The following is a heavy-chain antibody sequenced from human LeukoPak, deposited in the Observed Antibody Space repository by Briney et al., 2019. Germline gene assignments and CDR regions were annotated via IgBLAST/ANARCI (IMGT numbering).Heavy chain of an antibody. V-gene: IGHV4-39*07. D-gene: IGHD3-22*01. J-gene: IGHJ1*01. CDR3: ARVHIDSSGLRKYFQH. Sequence: PSETLSLTCTVSGGSISSSSYYWGWIRQPPGKGLEWIGSIYYSGSTYYNPSLKSRVTISVDTSKNQFSLKLSSVTAADTAVYYCARVHIDSSGLRKYFQHWGQGTLVTVSS. CDR2: IYYSGST. CDR1: GGSISSSSYY.